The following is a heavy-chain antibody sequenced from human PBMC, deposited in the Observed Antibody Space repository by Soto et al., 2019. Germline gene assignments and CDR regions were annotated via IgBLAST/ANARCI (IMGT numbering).Heavy chain of an antibody. CDR1: GGSISSSSYY. V-gene: IGHV4-39*01. CDR2: IYYSGST. CDR3: ARSLDWPSYLFDY. J-gene: IGHJ4*02. Sequence: QLQLQESGPGLVKPSETLSLTCTVSGGSISSSSYYWGWIRQPPGKGLEWIGSIYYSGSTYYNPSLKSRVTISVDTPKNQFSLKLSSVTAADTAVYYCARSLDWPSYLFDYWGQGTLVTVSS. D-gene: IGHD3-9*01.